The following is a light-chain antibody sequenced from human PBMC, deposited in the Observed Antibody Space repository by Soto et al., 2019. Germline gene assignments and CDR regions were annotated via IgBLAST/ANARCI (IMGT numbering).Light chain of an antibody. Sequence: EILMTQSPATLSVSPGEGATLSCRASQTVTGALAWYQQKPCQAPRLLIYGASTGPSGIPDRFSGSGSGTELTLTISSLQSEDFEVYYCQQYNDWPPYTFGQGTNVEIK. CDR3: QQYNDWPPYT. CDR1: QTVTGA. CDR2: GAS. V-gene: IGKV3-15*01. J-gene: IGKJ2*01.